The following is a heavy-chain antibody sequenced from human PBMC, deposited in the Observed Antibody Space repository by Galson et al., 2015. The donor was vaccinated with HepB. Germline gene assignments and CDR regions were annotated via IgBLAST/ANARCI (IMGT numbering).Heavy chain of an antibody. CDR1: GFTFSNAW. Sequence: SLRLSCAASGFTFSNAWMNWVRHAPGKGLEWVGRIKSKTDVGTTDYAAPVKGRFNISRDDSKNTLYLQMNSRKTEDTAAYYCTTDSESKPGLPSYYYMDAWGKGTTVTVSS. CDR2: IKSKTDVGTT. D-gene: IGHD1-14*01. J-gene: IGHJ6*03. V-gene: IGHV3-15*07. CDR3: TTDSESKPGLPSYYYMDA.